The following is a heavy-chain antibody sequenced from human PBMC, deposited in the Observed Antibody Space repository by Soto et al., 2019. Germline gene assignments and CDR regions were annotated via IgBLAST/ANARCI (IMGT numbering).Heavy chain of an antibody. CDR2: INPNSGGT. CDR1: GYTFTDYY. V-gene: IGHV1-2*02. CDR3: ARDQSPSSGWPGMDV. J-gene: IGHJ6*02. D-gene: IGHD6-19*01. Sequence: QVQLVQSGAEVKKPGASVKVSYKASGYTFTDYYMHWVRQAPGQGLEWMGWINPNSGGTNYAQKFQGRVTMNRDTSISTAYMELNRLRSDDTAVYYCARDQSPSSGWPGMDVWGQGTTVTVSS.